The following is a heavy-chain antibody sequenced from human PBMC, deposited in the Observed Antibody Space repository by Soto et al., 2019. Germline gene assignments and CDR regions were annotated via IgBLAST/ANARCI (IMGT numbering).Heavy chain of an antibody. Sequence: SETLSLTCTVSGGSISSSSYYWGWIRQPPGKGLEWIGSIYYSGSTYYNPSLKSRVTISVDTSKNQFSLKLSSVTAADTAVYNCARHHRYSGPSGPLYYFDYWGQGTLVTVSS. CDR2: IYYSGST. D-gene: IGHD5-12*01. V-gene: IGHV4-39*01. J-gene: IGHJ4*02. CDR3: ARHHRYSGPSGPLYYFDY. CDR1: GGSISSSSYY.